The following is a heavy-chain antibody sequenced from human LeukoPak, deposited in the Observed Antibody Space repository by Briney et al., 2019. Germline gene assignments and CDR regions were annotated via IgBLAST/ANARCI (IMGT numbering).Heavy chain of an antibody. D-gene: IGHD4-23*01. CDR3: ARGPVVTRGSFDY. V-gene: IGHV1-69*01. J-gene: IGHJ4*02. CDR2: IIPILGTA. CDR1: GGTFNSYA. Sequence: GSSVKVSCEASGGTFNSYAISWVRQAPGQGLEWMGGIIPILGTADYAQKFQGRVTITADESTSTAYMELSSLRSEDTAVYYCARGPVVTRGSFDYWGQGTLVTVSS.